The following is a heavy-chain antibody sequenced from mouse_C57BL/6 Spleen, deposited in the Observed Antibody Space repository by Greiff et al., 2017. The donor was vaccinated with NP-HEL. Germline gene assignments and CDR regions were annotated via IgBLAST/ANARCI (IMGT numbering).Heavy chain of an antibody. Sequence: QVQLQQSGAELAKPGASVKMKYTATDKTINNSWKNKVTQRPGQGLEWIGYINPSSGYTKYNQKFKDKATLTADKSSSTAYMQLSSLTYEDSAVYYCAREEDGRGYFDVWGTGTTVTVSS. CDR1: DKTINNSW. CDR3: AREEDGRGYFDV. CDR2: INPSSGYT. V-gene: IGHV1-7*01. J-gene: IGHJ1*03.